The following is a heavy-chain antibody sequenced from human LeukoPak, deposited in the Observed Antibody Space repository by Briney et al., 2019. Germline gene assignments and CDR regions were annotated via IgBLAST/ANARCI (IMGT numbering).Heavy chain of an antibody. Sequence: ASVKVSCKASGYTLTGYYMQWERQAPGQGLEWVGWIYPNSGGTNYAQNFQGRVTMTRDTSISTAYMELRGLISDDTAVYYCARVYGSGSPWMNFDPWGQGTLVTVSS. V-gene: IGHV1-2*02. CDR2: IYPNSGGT. J-gene: IGHJ5*02. D-gene: IGHD3-10*01. CDR1: GYTLTGYY. CDR3: ARVYGSGSPWMNFDP.